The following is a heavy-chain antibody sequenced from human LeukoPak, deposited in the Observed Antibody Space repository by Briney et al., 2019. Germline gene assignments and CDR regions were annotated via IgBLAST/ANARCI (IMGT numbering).Heavy chain of an antibody. Sequence: GGSLRLSCAASGFTFSDHYLSWIRQAPGKGLEWVSYISRNSSNVDYADSVKGRFTISRDNAQDSLYLEMNSLRVEDTAVYYCARGGLLGNYYMDVWGKGTTVTVSS. CDR3: ARGGLLGNYYMDV. D-gene: IGHD2-8*02. V-gene: IGHV3-11*01. CDR1: GFTFSDHY. CDR2: ISRNSSNV. J-gene: IGHJ6*03.